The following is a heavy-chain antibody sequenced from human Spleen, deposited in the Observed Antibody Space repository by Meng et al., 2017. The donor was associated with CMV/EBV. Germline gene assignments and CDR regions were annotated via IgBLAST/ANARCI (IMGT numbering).Heavy chain of an antibody. CDR2: ISYDGNKK. D-gene: IGHD1-26*01. CDR1: GFTFSGYA. Sequence: GGSLRLSCAASGFTFSGYAMHWVRQAPGKGLEWVAVISYDGNKKFYADSLRGRFTISRDYSKDTLYLQMNSLSAEDTAVYYCAREGGLSGSHPYYYYYGMDVWGQGTTVTVSS. CDR3: AREGGLSGSHPYYYYYGMDV. J-gene: IGHJ6*02. V-gene: IGHV3-30-3*01.